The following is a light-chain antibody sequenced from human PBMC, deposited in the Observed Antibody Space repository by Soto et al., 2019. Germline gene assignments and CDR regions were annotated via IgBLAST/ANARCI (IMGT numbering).Light chain of an antibody. J-gene: IGKJ2*01. CDR1: QSVTNKY. CDR2: GSS. CDR3: QQYRSSPPYT. V-gene: IGKV3-20*01. Sequence: EVVLTQSPGTMSLTPGERATLSCRASQSVTNKYLAWYQQKPGQAPRLLIFGSSDRATGIPDRFSGSGSETDFTLTISRLEPEDFAVYYYQQYRSSPPYTFGQGTKLEI.